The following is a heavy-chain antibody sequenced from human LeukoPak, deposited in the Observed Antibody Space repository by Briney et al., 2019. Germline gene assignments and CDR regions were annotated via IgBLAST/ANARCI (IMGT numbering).Heavy chain of an antibody. Sequence: SETLSLTCTVSGGSISSGSYYWSWIRQPAGKGLEWIGRIDPSGSTNYDPSLKSRVTISVDTSKNQFSLMVRSVAAADTAVYYCGRSAGFVHFDHWGQGTLVTVTS. CDR2: IDPSGST. J-gene: IGHJ4*02. CDR3: GRSAGFVHFDH. V-gene: IGHV4-61*02. D-gene: IGHD3-16*01. CDR1: GGSISSGSYY.